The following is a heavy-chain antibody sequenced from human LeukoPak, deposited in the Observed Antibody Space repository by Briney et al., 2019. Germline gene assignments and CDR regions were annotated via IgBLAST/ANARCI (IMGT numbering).Heavy chain of an antibody. CDR2: IKQDGSEE. Sequence: GGSLRLSCAASGFTFSSFWMSWVRQAPGKGLEWVANIKQDGSEEYYVDSVKGRFTISRDNAKNSLYLQMNSLRAEDTAVYYFARWEGNGDYFDYRGQGTLVTISS. CDR3: ARWEGNGDYFDY. D-gene: IGHD2-8*01. J-gene: IGHJ4*02. CDR1: GFTFSSFW. V-gene: IGHV3-7*01.